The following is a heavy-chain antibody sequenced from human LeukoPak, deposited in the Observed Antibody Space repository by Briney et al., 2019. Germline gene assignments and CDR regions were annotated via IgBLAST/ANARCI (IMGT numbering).Heavy chain of an antibody. Sequence: GASVNVSCKASGGTFSSYAISWVRQAPGQGLEWMGGIIPIFGTANYAQKFQGRVTITADESTSTAYMELSSLRSEDTAVYYCARELQRDIVVVPAAIEAFDIWGQGTMVTVSS. CDR2: IIPIFGTA. J-gene: IGHJ3*02. CDR1: GGTFSSYA. CDR3: ARELQRDIVVVPAAIEAFDI. D-gene: IGHD2-2*01. V-gene: IGHV1-69*13.